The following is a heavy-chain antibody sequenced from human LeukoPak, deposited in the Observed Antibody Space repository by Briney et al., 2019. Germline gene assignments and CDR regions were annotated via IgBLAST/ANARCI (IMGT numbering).Heavy chain of an antibody. D-gene: IGHD2-15*01. CDR1: GFTVSSNY. CDR3: ARDSPARGFDY. J-gene: IGHJ4*02. CDR2: IYSGGST. Sequence: GGSLRLSCAASGFTVSSNYMSWVRQAPGKGLEWVSVIYSGGSTYYADSVKGRLTISRDNSKNTLYLQMNSLRAEDTAVFYCARDSPARGFDYWGQGTLVTVSS. V-gene: IGHV3-53*01.